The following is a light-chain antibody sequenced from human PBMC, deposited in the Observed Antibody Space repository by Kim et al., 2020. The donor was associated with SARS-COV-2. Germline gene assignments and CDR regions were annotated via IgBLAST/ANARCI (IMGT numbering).Light chain of an antibody. J-gene: IGKJ2*01. CDR3: QQYSTSLYT. CDR2: GAS. V-gene: IGKV3-20*01. Sequence: EIELTQSPDTLSLSPGDRATLSCRASQSVTSNYLAWYQQKPGQAPRLLIYGASSRATGIPDRFSASGSGTDFTLTISSLQPEDFAAYYCQQYSTSLYTFGQGTKLEI. CDR1: QSVTSNY.